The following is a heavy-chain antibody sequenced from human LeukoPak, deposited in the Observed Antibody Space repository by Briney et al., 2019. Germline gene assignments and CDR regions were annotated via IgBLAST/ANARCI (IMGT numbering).Heavy chain of an antibody. CDR3: ARDRSLAAAVYYFDY. V-gene: IGHV1-46*01. D-gene: IGHD6-13*01. Sequence: GASVKVSCKASGYIFTSYYMEWVRQAPGQGLEWMGTINPSGGSTSYAQKFQGRVTMTRDTSTSTFYMEMSSLRSEDTAVYYCARDRSLAAAVYYFDYWGQGTLVTVSS. J-gene: IGHJ4*02. CDR2: INPSGGST. CDR1: GYIFTSYY.